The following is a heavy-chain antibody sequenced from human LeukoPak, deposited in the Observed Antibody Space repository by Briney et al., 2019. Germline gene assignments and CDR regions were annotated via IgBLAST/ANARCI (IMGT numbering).Heavy chain of an antibody. CDR3: ARGCSSTSCYYY. J-gene: IGHJ4*02. V-gene: IGHV4-34*01. CDR1: GGSFSGYY. Sequence: PSETLSLTCAVYGGSFSGYYWSWIRQPPGKGLEWIGEINHSGSTNYNPSLKSRVTISVDTSKNQFSLKLSSVTAADTAVYCCARGCSSTSCYYYWGQGTLVTVSS. CDR2: INHSGST. D-gene: IGHD2-2*01.